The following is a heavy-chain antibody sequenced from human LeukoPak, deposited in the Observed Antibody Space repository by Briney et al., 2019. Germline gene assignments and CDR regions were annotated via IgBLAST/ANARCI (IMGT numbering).Heavy chain of an antibody. CDR3: ARDIAAAGNLDY. CDR2: INPSGGST. V-gene: IGHV1-46*01. Sequence: ASVKVSCKASGYTFTRHYMNWVRQAPGQGLEWMGIINPSGGSTSYAQKFQGRVTMTRDTSTSTVYMELSSLRSEDTAVYYCARDIAAAGNLDYWGQGTLVTVSS. CDR1: GYTFTRHY. D-gene: IGHD6-13*01. J-gene: IGHJ4*02.